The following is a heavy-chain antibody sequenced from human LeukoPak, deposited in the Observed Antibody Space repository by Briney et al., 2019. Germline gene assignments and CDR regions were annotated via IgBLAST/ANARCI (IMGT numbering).Heavy chain of an antibody. CDR1: GGSISSGDYY. J-gene: IGHJ4*02. Sequence: KPSETLSLTCTVSGGSISSGDYYWSWIRQPPGKGLEWIGYIYYSGSTYYNPSLKSRVTISVDTSKNQFSLKLSSVTAADTAVYYCARVGGTMIVPRGFDYWGQGTLVTVSS. V-gene: IGHV4-30-4*08. CDR2: IYYSGST. CDR3: ARVGGTMIVPRGFDY. D-gene: IGHD3-22*01.